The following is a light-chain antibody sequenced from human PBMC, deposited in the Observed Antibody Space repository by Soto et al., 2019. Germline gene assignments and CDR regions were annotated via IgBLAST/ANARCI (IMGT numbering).Light chain of an antibody. CDR2: EVS. CDR1: SSDVGGSNY. CDR3: SSYTSSSTSYV. Sequence: QSVLTQPASVSGSPGQSITISCTGTSSDVGGSNYVSWYQQHPGKAPKVMSYEVSNRPSGVSNRFSGSKSGNTSSLTISGLQAEDEADYYCSSYTSSSTSYVFGTGNKLAVL. J-gene: IGLJ1*01. V-gene: IGLV2-14*01.